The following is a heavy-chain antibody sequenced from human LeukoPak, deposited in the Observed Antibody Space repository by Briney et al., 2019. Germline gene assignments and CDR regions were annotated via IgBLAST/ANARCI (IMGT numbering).Heavy chain of an antibody. D-gene: IGHD3-10*01. V-gene: IGHV1-69*06. Sequence: SVRVSCKASAGTFNTYSIRWVGLAPGQKLEWMGRITPLSATPSQSQWIQGRVTITADISTNTVFLDLSSLRSEDTALYFCAGDPPGTPVGFDVWGQGTMVTVSS. CDR1: AGTFNTYS. CDR3: AGDPPGTPVGFDV. CDR2: ITPLSATP. J-gene: IGHJ3*01.